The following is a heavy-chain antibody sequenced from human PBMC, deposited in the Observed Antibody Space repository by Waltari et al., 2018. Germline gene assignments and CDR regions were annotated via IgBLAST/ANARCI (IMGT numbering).Heavy chain of an antibody. CDR3: ARVVVAAGNWFDP. J-gene: IGHJ5*02. CDR1: GSSISSGGYS. V-gene: IGHV4-30-2*01. CDR2: IYHSGST. D-gene: IGHD2-15*01. Sequence: QLQLQESGSGLVKPSQTLSLTCDVPGSSISSGGYSWSWMRQPPGKGLEWIGYIYHSGSTYYNPSLKSRVTISVDMSKNQFSLKLSSVTAADTAVYYCARVVVAAGNWFDPWGQGTLVTVSS.